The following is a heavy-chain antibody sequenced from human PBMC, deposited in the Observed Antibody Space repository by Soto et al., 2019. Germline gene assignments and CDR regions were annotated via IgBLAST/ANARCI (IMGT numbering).Heavy chain of an antibody. Sequence: GGSLRLSCAASGFTFSSYEMNWVRQAPGKGLEWVSYISSSGSTIYYADSVKGRFTISRDNAKNSLYLQMNSLRAEDTAVYYCARVFYGDYDDYYFDYWGQGTLVTVSS. CDR2: ISSSGSTI. J-gene: IGHJ4*02. CDR1: GFTFSSYE. V-gene: IGHV3-48*03. CDR3: ARVFYGDYDDYYFDY. D-gene: IGHD4-17*01.